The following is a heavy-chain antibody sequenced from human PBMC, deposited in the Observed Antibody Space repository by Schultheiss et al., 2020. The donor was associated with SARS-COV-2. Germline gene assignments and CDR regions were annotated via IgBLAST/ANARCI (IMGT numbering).Heavy chain of an antibody. CDR1: GYTFTNYG. V-gene: IGHV1-18*01. D-gene: IGHD5-18*01. CDR3: ASHSPRYSYGKYYYYYYGMDV. J-gene: IGHJ6*02. CDR2: VSGYNGNT. Sequence: GESLKISCMASGYTFTNYGISWVRQAPGQGLEWVGWVSGYNGNTEYPQKFRGRVTMTTDTSTSTVYMELRSLGSDDTAVYYCASHSPRYSYGKYYYYYYGMDVWGQGTTVTVSS.